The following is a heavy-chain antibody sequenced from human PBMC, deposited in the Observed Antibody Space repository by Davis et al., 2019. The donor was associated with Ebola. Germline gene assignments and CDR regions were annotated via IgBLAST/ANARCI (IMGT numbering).Heavy chain of an antibody. D-gene: IGHD6-6*01. CDR3: ARDRSSSAYYYYGMDV. V-gene: IGHV1-69*06. Sequence: SVKVSCKASGYTFSVYSIYWVRQAPGQGLEWMGGIIPIFGTANYAQKFQGRVTITADKSTSTAYMELSSLRSEDTAVYYCARDRSSSAYYYYGMDVWGQGTTVTVSS. J-gene: IGHJ6*02. CDR2: IIPIFGTA. CDR1: GYTFSVYS.